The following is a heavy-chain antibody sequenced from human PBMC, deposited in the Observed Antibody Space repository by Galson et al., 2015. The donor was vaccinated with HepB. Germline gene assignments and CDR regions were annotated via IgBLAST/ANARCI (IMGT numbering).Heavy chain of an antibody. Sequence: SLRLSCAASGFTFSSYGMHWIRQAPGKGLEWVAVISYDGSNKYYADSVKGRFTISRDNSKNTLYLQMNSLRAEDTAVYYCAKEGGPANWGLTDYFDYWGQGTLVTVSS. CDR1: GFTFSSYG. CDR2: ISYDGSNK. CDR3: AKEGGPANWGLTDYFDY. D-gene: IGHD7-27*01. V-gene: IGHV3-30*18. J-gene: IGHJ4*02.